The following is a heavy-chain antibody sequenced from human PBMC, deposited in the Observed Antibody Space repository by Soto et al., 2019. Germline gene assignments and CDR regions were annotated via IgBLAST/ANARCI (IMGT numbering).Heavy chain of an antibody. D-gene: IGHD6-19*01. V-gene: IGHV4-4*02. CDR1: GGSISDNW. J-gene: IGHJ4*02. CDR2: IYHTGNR. CDR3: ARHIAVSGTRGFDY. Sequence: QVQLQESGPGLMQPSGTLSLTCAVSGGSISDNWWSWVRQPPGKGLEWIGEIYHTGNRHYNPSLESRVTISVDKSKNHFSLNLNSVTAADTAVYYCARHIAVSGTRGFDYWGQGILVTVSS.